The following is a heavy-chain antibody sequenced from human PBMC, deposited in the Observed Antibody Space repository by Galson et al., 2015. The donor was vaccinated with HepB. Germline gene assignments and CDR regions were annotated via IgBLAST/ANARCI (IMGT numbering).Heavy chain of an antibody. D-gene: IGHD6-13*01. J-gene: IGHJ4*02. CDR2: IHGGNKR. CDR3: AQLGTGY. Sequence: SLRLSCAASGFSIRSHYMNWVRQAPGKGLEWVSVIHGGNKRYYADSVKGRFPMSRDDSINTLYLQMNSLRAEDTAVYYCAQLGTGYWGQGTPVTVSS. CDR1: GFSIRSHY. V-gene: IGHV3-53*01.